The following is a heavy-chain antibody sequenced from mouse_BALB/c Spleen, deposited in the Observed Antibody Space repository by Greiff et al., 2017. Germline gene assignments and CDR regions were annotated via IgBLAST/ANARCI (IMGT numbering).Heavy chain of an antibody. CDR3: ARSGDYEDAMDY. CDR1: GYAFTNYL. J-gene: IGHJ4*01. CDR2: INPGSGGT. D-gene: IGHD2-4*01. Sequence: QVQLKQSGAELVRPGTSVKVSCKASGYAFTNYLIEWVKQRPGQGLEWIGVINPGSGGTNYNEKFKGKATLTADKSSSTAYMQLSSLTSDDSAVYFCARSGDYEDAMDYWGQGTSVTVSS. V-gene: IGHV1-54*01.